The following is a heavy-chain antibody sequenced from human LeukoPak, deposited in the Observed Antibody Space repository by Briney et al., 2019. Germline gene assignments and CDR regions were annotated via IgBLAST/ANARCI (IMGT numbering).Heavy chain of an antibody. V-gene: IGHV3-23*01. CDR3: ARHPEPGYCSSTSCHESYFDY. J-gene: IGHJ4*02. CDR1: GFTFSSCA. D-gene: IGHD2-2*01. Sequence: GGSLRLSCAASGFTFSSCAMSWVRQAPGKGLEWVSAISGSGGRPYYADSVKGRFTISRDNSKNTLYLQMNSLRAEDTAVYYCARHPEPGYCSSTSCHESYFDYWGQGTLVTVSS. CDR2: ISGSGGRP.